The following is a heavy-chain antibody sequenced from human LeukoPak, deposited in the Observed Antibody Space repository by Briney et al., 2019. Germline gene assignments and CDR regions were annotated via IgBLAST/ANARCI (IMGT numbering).Heavy chain of an antibody. V-gene: IGHV3-9*01. Sequence: PGGSLRLPCAASGFTFDDYAMHWVRQAPGKGLEWVSGISWNSGSIGYADSVKGRFTISRDNAKNSLYLQMNSLRAEDTALYYCAKDIGSGWFYGMDVWGQGTTVTVSS. CDR3: AKDIGSGWFYGMDV. D-gene: IGHD6-19*01. J-gene: IGHJ6*02. CDR1: GFTFDDYA. CDR2: ISWNSGSI.